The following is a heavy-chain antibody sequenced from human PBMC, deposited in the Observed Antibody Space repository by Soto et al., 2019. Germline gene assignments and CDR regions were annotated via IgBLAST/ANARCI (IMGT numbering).Heavy chain of an antibody. D-gene: IGHD3-9*01. V-gene: IGHV3-9*01. CDR3: ASGRGYDILTGYYPYFDY. J-gene: IGHJ4*02. CDR1: GFTFDDYA. CDR2: ISWNSGSI. Sequence: EVQLVESGGGLAQPGRSLRLSCAASGFTFDDYAMHWVRQPPGKGLEWVSGISWNSGSIGYADSVKGRFTISRDYAKKSLYLQMNSLTAEDTALYYCASGRGYDILTGYYPYFDYWGQGTLVTVSS.